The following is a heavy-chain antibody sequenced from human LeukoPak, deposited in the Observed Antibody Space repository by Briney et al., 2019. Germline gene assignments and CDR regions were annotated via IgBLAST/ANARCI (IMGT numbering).Heavy chain of an antibody. CDR2: INPSGGST. CDR1: GYTFTSYY. V-gene: IGHV1-46*01. J-gene: IGHJ4*02. D-gene: IGHD3-16*01. Sequence: ASVKVSCKASGYTFTSYYMHWVRQAPGQGLEWMGIINPSGGSTSYAQKFQGRVTMTRDMSTSTVYMELSSLRSEDTAVYYCSSVRGTGPFDYWGQGTLVTVSS. CDR3: SSVRGTGPFDY.